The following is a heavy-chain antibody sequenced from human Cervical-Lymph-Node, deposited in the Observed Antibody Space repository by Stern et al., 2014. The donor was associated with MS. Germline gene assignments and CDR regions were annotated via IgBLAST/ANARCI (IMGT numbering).Heavy chain of an antibody. V-gene: IGHV3-33*01. D-gene: IGHD4-17*01. Sequence: QVQLVQSGGGVVQPGRSLRLSCAASGFTFSSYGMHWVRQAPGKGLEWVAVIWYDGSNKYYADSVKGRFTISRDNSKNTLYLQMNSLRAEDTAVYYCARDVYGDCSYYFDYWGQGTLVTVSS. J-gene: IGHJ4*02. CDR1: GFTFSSYG. CDR2: IWYDGSNK. CDR3: ARDVYGDCSYYFDY.